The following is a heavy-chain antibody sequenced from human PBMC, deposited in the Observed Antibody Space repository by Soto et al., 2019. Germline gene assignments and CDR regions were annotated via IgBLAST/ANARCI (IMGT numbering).Heavy chain of an antibody. CDR1: GGTFSSYA. CDR3: ASALAYCGGDCYIHFDY. D-gene: IGHD2-21*02. V-gene: IGHV1-69*13. J-gene: IGHJ4*02. Sequence: GASVKVSCKASGGTFSSYAISWARQAPGQGLEWMGGIIPIFGTANYAQKFQGRVTITADESTSTAYMELSSLRSEDTAVYYCASALAYCGGDCYIHFDYWGQGTLVTVSS. CDR2: IIPIFGTA.